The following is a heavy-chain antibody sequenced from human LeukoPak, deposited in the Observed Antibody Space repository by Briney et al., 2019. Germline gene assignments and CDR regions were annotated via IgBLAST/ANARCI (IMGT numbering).Heavy chain of an antibody. CDR3: ARIRDGYNDAYDI. V-gene: IGHV1-46*01. Sequence: ASVTVSCKASGYTFTNSYIHWVRQAPGQVLEWMGLINPDGGNTNYAQNFQGRVTLTRDTSTSTVYMELSSLRSEDTAIYYCARIRDGYNDAYDIWGQGTVVTVPS. CDR2: INPDGGNT. J-gene: IGHJ3*02. D-gene: IGHD5-24*01. CDR1: GYTFTNSY.